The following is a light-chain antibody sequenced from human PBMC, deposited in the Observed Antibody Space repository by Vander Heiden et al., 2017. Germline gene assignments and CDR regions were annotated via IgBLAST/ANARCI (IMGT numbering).Light chain of an antibody. CDR2: DAS. V-gene: IGKV3-11*01. CDR3: QHRDNWPIT. Sequence: EVVLAQSPATLSLSPGERVTLSCRASQRVSNYLAWYQQKPGQAPRLLIYDASSRATGIPARFSGSGSGTDFTLTISSLEPEDFAVYYCQHRDNWPITFGQGTLLEIK. J-gene: IGKJ5*01. CDR1: QRVSNY.